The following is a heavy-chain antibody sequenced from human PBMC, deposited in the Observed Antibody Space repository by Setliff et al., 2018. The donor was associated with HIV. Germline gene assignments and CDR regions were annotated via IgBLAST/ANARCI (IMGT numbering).Heavy chain of an antibody. CDR2: IYHSGST. D-gene: IGHD1-7*01. CDR1: GDSIISSNW. Sequence: SETLSLTCAVSGDSIISSNWWSWVRQPPGKGLEWIGEIYHSGSTNYNPSLKSRVTISVDTSQNQVSLKLTSVTAADTAVYYCARGGATGTTRLDYWGQGTLVTVSS. V-gene: IGHV4-4*02. J-gene: IGHJ4*02. CDR3: ARGGATGTTRLDY.